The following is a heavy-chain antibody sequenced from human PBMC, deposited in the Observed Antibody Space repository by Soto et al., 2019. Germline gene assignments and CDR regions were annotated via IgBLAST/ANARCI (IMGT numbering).Heavy chain of an antibody. Sequence: SETLSLTCTVSGGSISSRGYYWSWSRQQPGKGLEWIGYIYYSGSTYYNPSLKSRVTISVDTSKNQFSLKLSSVTAADTAVYYCASRTAARLPYYYGMDVWGQGTTVTVSS. CDR3: ASRTAARLPYYYGMDV. CDR1: GGSISSRGYY. J-gene: IGHJ6*02. CDR2: IYYSGST. D-gene: IGHD6-6*01. V-gene: IGHV4-31*03.